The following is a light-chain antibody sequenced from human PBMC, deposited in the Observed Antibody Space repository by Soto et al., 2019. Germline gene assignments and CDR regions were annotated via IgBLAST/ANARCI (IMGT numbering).Light chain of an antibody. V-gene: IGKV1-5*03. CDR2: KAS. CDR3: QQYHSFSRT. CDR1: QSISVW. Sequence: DIQMTQSPSTLSASVGGRVTITCRASQSISVWLAWYQQKPGKAPKPLIYKASSLESGVPSRFSGSGSGTGFTLTISSLQPDDFATYFCQQYHSFSRTFGPGTRVEIK. J-gene: IGKJ1*01.